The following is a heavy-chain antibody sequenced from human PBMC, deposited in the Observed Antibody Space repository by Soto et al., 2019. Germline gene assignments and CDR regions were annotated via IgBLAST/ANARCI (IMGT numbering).Heavy chain of an antibody. J-gene: IGHJ6*02. CDR2: INPSGGST. D-gene: IGHD6-19*01. Sequence: ASVKVSCKASGYTFTSYYMHWVRQAPGQGLEWMGIINPSGGSTSYAQKFQGRVTMTRDTSTSTVYMELSSLRSEDTAVYYCARATRQWLLPYYYYGMDVWGQGTTVTVSS. CDR1: GYTFTSYY. V-gene: IGHV1-46*01. CDR3: ARATRQWLLPYYYYGMDV.